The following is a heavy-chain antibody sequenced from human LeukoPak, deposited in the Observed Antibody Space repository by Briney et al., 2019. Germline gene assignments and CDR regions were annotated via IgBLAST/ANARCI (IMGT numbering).Heavy chain of an antibody. J-gene: IGHJ3*02. D-gene: IGHD4-23*01. V-gene: IGHV1-24*01. CDR2: FDPEDGET. CDR1: GYTLTELS. Sequence: ASVKVSCKVSGYTLTELSMHWVRQAPGKGLEWMGGFDPEDGETIYAQKFQGRVTMTEDTSTDTAYMELSSLGSEDTAVYYCATESHFDYGGNGNAFDIWGQGTMVTVSS. CDR3: ATESHFDYGGNGNAFDI.